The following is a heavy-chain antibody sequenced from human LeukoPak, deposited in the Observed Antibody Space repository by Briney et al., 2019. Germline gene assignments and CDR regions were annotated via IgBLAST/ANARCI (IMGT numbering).Heavy chain of an antibody. Sequence: ASVTVSCKASGYTVTGHYLHWVRQAPGQGLEWMGWLNPNSGGTNYAQKFQGRVTMTRDTSINTAYMELNSLTSDDTAMYYCAKDAYSGFSSSYNMDSWGQGTLVTVSS. CDR2: LNPNSGGT. CDR3: AKDAYSGFSSSYNMDS. D-gene: IGHD5-18*01. CDR1: GYTVTGHY. V-gene: IGHV1-2*02. J-gene: IGHJ4*02.